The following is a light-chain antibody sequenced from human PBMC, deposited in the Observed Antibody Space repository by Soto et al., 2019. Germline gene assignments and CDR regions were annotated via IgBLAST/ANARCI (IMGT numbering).Light chain of an antibody. CDR2: GAF. J-gene: IGKJ4*01. CDR3: QQYKNWPPLT. Sequence: EIVMTQSPATLSVSPGETATLSCRASQSVSYNLAWYQQKPGQGPRLLIYGAFTKATGIPARFSGSESGTDFTLTISSLQSEDFAVYYCQQYKNWPPLTFGGGTKVEIK. CDR1: QSVSYN. V-gene: IGKV3-15*01.